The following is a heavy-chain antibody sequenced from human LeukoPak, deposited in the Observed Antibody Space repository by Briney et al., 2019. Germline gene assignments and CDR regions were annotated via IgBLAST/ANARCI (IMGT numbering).Heavy chain of an antibody. Sequence: GESLKISCKGSGYSFSSYWIGWVRQMPGKGLEWMGIIYPSDSDIRYSPSFQGQVTISAAKSINTAYLQWSSLKASDTATYYCARQREYVTIDFWGQGTLVTVSS. J-gene: IGHJ4*02. CDR2: IYPSDSDI. V-gene: IGHV5-51*01. CDR1: GYSFSSYW. D-gene: IGHD6-6*01. CDR3: ARQREYVTIDF.